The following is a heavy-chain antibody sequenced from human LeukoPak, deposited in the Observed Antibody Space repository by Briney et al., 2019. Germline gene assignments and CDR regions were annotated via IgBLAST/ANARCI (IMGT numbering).Heavy chain of an antibody. CDR1: GGTFSSYA. J-gene: IGHJ3*02. Sequence: ASVKVSCKASGGTFSSYAISWVRQAPGQGLEWMGMISPSGASTTYAQKFQGRVTMTRDTSTSTVYMELSSLRSEDTAVYYCARGGSRSPRDAFDIWGQGTMVTVSS. V-gene: IGHV1-46*01. CDR3: ARGGSRSPRDAFDI. D-gene: IGHD6-13*01. CDR2: ISPSGAST.